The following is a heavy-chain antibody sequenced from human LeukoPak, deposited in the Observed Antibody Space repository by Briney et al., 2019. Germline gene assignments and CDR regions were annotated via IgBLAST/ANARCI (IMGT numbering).Heavy chain of an antibody. CDR3: AGRVTGYSSGYVY. CDR1: GITFSNYA. Sequence: GGPLRLSCVASGITFSNYAVSWVRQAPEKGLDWVSVISGSAHKIRYADSVKGRFTISRDNSENIVYLQMNTLRAEDTAVYYCAGRVTGYSSGYVYWGQGTLVTVSS. D-gene: IGHD5-18*01. CDR2: ISGSAHKI. J-gene: IGHJ4*02. V-gene: IGHV3-23*01.